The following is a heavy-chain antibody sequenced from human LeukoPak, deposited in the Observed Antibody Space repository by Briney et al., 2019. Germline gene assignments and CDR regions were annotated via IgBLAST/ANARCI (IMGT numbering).Heavy chain of an antibody. J-gene: IGHJ4*02. Sequence: ASVKVSCKASGYTFTSYGISWVRQAPGQGLEWMGWISAYNGNTNYAQKLQGRVTMTTDTSTSTAYMELRSLRSDDTAVYYCARSRNGHDLLTGYYSSFDYWGQGTLVTVSS. V-gene: IGHV1-18*01. CDR2: ISAYNGNT. CDR1: GYTFTSYG. CDR3: ARSRNGHDLLTGYYSSFDY. D-gene: IGHD3-9*01.